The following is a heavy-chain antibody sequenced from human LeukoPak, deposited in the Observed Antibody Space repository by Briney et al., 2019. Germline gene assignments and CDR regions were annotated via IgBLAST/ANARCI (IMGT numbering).Heavy chain of an antibody. Sequence: KPSETLSLTCTVSGGSISSGDYYWSWVRQPPGKGLEWIGEINQSGKSNHNPSLKSRVTISVDTSKNQFSLKMTSLTAADTAIYYCASQWMTARVMTTWGRGTPVTVSS. CDR3: ASQWMTARVMTT. CDR1: GGSISSGDYY. D-gene: IGHD2-21*02. J-gene: IGHJ5*02. V-gene: IGHV4-39*07. CDR2: INQSGKS.